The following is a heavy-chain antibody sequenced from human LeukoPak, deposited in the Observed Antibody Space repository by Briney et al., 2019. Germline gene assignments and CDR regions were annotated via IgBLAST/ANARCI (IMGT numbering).Heavy chain of an antibody. Sequence: PGGSLRLSCAASGFMFSAHGMHWVRQAPGKGLEWVAFMINDAYNEYYVDSVKGRFTISRDNSNNTLYLQMNSLRTEDTAVYYCARDPYNWNVFDYWGPGTLVTVSS. D-gene: IGHD1-20*01. J-gene: IGHJ4*02. CDR1: GFMFSAHG. CDR3: ARDPYNWNVFDY. V-gene: IGHV3-30*02. CDR2: MINDAYNE.